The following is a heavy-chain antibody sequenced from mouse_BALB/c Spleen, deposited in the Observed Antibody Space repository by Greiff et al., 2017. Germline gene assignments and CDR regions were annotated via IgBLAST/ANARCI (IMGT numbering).Heavy chain of an antibody. Sequence: EVQLVESGGGLVKPGGSLKLSCAASGFTFSSYAMSWVRQTPEKRLEWVATISSGGSYTYYPDSVKGRFTISRDNAKNTLYLQMSSLRSEDTAMYYCARYGYEGYWGQGTTLTVSS. CDR2: ISSGGSYT. CDR3: ARYGYEGY. CDR1: GFTFSSYA. V-gene: IGHV5-9-3*01. J-gene: IGHJ2*01. D-gene: IGHD2-2*01.